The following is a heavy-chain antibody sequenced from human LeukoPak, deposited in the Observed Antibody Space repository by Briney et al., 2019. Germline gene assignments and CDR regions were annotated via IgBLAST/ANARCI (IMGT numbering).Heavy chain of an antibody. Sequence: ASVKVSCKASGYTFTTYYMHWVRQAPGQRPEWMGIINPRGGSTDYSQEFQGRVTMTSDTSTSTVYMELSSLKFEDTAVYFCARVGTAAATADYWGQGTLVTVSS. J-gene: IGHJ4*02. CDR1: GYTFTTYY. V-gene: IGHV1-46*01. D-gene: IGHD6-25*01. CDR3: ARVGTAAATADY. CDR2: INPRGGST.